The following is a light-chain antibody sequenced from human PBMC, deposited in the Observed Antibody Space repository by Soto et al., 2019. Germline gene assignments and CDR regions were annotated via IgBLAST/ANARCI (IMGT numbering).Light chain of an antibody. V-gene: IGKV3-11*01. J-gene: IGKJ1*01. CDR3: HQRTNWPPWT. CDR1: QSVSSY. CDR2: DAS. Sequence: EIVLTQSPATLSLSPGERAILSCRASQSVSSYLDWYQQKPGQAPRLLIYDASNRATGTPARFSGSGSGTDFTLTISSLEPEDFAVYYCHQRTNWPPWTFGQGTKVEIK.